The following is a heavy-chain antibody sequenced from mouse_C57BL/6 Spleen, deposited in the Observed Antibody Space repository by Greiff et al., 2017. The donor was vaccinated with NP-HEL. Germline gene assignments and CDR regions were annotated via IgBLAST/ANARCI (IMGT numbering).Heavy chain of an antibody. CDR2: IRNKANNHAT. V-gene: IGHV6-6*01. Sequence: EVQRVESGGGLVQPGGSMKLSCAASGFTFSDAWMDWVRQSPEKGLEWVAEIRNKANNHATYYAESVKGRFTISRDDSKSSVYLQMNSLRAEDTGIYYCTSLYDGYYGGFAYWGQGTLVTVSA. CDR1: GFTFSDAW. CDR3: TSLYDGYYGGFAY. J-gene: IGHJ3*01. D-gene: IGHD2-3*01.